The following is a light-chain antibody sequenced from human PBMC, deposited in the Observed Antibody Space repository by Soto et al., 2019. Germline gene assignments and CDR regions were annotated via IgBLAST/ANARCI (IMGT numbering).Light chain of an antibody. J-gene: IGKJ5*01. V-gene: IGKV1-12*01. CDR2: AAS. CDR1: EDISTW. Sequence: DIQMAESPSSVSSSVGDIVTISCRSSEDISTWLAWYQQKPGKAPKLLIYAASTLQSGVPSRFSGSASGTEFTLTISSLQPEDFATYYCQQASSFPPTFGQGTRLEIK. CDR3: QQASSFPPT.